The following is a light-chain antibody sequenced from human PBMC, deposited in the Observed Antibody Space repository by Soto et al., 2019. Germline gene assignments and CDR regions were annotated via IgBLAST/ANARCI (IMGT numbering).Light chain of an antibody. Sequence: EIVLTQSPATLSLSPGERATLSCRASQSVSSYLAWYQQKPGQAPRLLIYDASNRATGIPARFSGSGSGTDFTLTISSLEIEDFAVYYCQHRSNWPLTFGGGTKVEIK. J-gene: IGKJ4*01. CDR3: QHRSNWPLT. CDR2: DAS. CDR1: QSVSSY. V-gene: IGKV3-11*01.